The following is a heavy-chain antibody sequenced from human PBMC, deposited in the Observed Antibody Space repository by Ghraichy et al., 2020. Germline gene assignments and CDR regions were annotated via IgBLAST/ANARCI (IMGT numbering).Heavy chain of an antibody. Sequence: GGSLRLSCAASGFTFSRYWMTWVRQAPGKGLEWLANIKHDGSEKYHVDSVKGRFTISRDNAKSSLFLQMNSLRAEDTAVYYCARDTAMPADYWGQGTLVTVSS. V-gene: IGHV3-7*03. CDR2: IKHDGSEK. CDR1: GFTFSRYW. J-gene: IGHJ4*02. CDR3: ARDTAMPADY. D-gene: IGHD2-2*01.